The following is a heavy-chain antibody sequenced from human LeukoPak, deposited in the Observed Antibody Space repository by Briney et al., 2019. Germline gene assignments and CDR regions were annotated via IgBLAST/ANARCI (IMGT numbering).Heavy chain of an antibody. CDR1: KFTFSDYS. D-gene: IGHD4-17*01. CDR2: IYSGGTT. J-gene: IGHJ3*02. CDR3: ARGQSGDPAFDI. V-gene: IGHV3-53*01. Sequence: GGSLRLSCAASKFTFSDYSMSWVRQAPGKGLEWVSVIYSGGTTYYGDSVEGRFTISRDNSRNTLNLQMNSLRAEDTAVYFCARGQSGDPAFDIWGQGTMVTVSS.